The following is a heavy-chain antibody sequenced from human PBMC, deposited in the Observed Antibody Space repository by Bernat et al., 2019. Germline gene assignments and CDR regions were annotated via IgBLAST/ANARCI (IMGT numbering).Heavy chain of an antibody. CDR3: ARGALFRDYFMDV. Sequence: QVQLQQSGPGLVKPSQTLSLTCAISGDSVSSNSAAWNWIRQSPSRGLEWLGRTYYRSRWSDNYAVSVKSRITINRDTSKNQFSLQLNSVTPEDTAVYYCARGALFRDYFMDVWGKGTTVTVSS. J-gene: IGHJ6*03. V-gene: IGHV6-1*01. D-gene: IGHD5-24*01. CDR2: TYYRSRWSD. CDR1: GDSVSSNSAA.